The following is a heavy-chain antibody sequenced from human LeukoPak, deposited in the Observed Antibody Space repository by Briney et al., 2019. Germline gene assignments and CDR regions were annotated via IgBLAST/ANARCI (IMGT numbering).Heavy chain of an antibody. V-gene: IGHV4-39*07. CDR2: IYYSGST. CDR1: DGSISSSTYY. CDR3: ARRGGDMPARGFMDV. J-gene: IGHJ6*03. D-gene: IGHD3-16*01. Sequence: SETLSLTCTVSDGSISSSTYYWGWIRQPPGKGREWIGSIYYSGSTYYNPSLKSRVTISVDTSKNHFFLNLRSVTAADTAVYYCARRGGDMPARGFMDVWGKGTTVTVSS.